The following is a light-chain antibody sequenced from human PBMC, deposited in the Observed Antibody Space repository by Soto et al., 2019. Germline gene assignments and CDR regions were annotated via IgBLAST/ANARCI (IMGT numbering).Light chain of an antibody. V-gene: IGKV3-20*01. CDR1: QTFSSGY. CDR2: AAS. Sequence: EIVLTQSPDTLSLSPGERATLSCRASQTFSSGYLAWYQQKPGQAPRLLIYAASTRAAGIPDRFSGSASGTDFTLTINRLEPEDFALYYCQQYGPSPTFGQGTKVEIE. CDR3: QQYGPSPT. J-gene: IGKJ1*01.